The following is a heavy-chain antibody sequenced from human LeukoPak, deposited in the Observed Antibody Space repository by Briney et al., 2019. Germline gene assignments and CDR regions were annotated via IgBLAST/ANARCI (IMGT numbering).Heavy chain of an antibody. CDR1: GFTFSTYA. V-gene: IGHV3-30*04. Sequence: GGSLRLSCAASGFTFSTYAFHWVRQAPGKGLEWVAVISSDGRNQIYTDSVKGRFTISGDNFQNTLFLQMNNLRTEDTAVYYCARDPMADFDYWGQGTLVTVSS. CDR2: ISSDGRNQ. CDR3: ARDPMADFDY. D-gene: IGHD2-8*01. J-gene: IGHJ4*02.